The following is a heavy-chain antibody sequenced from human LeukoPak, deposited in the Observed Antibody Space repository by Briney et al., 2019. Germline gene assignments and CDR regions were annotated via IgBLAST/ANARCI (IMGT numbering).Heavy chain of an antibody. J-gene: IGHJ4*02. CDR3: ARDYADYVGYFFFDY. Sequence: PGGSLRLSCAASGFTFNNYAMNWVRQAPGKGLEWVSSIRGGGETTYYADSAKGRFTISRDNSQNPLYLQMNSLRAEDTAVYYCARDYADYVGYFFFDYWGQGTLVTVSS. V-gene: IGHV3-23*01. CDR1: GFTFNNYA. D-gene: IGHD4-17*01. CDR2: IRGGGETT.